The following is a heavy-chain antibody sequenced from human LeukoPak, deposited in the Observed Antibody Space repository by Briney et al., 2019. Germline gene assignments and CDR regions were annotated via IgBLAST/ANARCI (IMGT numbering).Heavy chain of an antibody. CDR1: GFTFSSYA. D-gene: IGHD5-18*01. V-gene: IGHV3-23*01. Sequence: GGSLRLSCAASGFTFSSYAMSWVRQAPGKGLEWVSSISGTGGTTYYAESVKGRFSISRDNSKNTLYLQMNSLRAEDTAVYYCAKSHGYSYGFDYWGQGTLVTVSS. J-gene: IGHJ4*02. CDR2: ISGTGGTT. CDR3: AKSHGYSYGFDY.